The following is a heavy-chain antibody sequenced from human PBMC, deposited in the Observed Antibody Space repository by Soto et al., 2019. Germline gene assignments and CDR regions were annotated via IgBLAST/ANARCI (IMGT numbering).Heavy chain of an antibody. Sequence: EVQLLESGGGLVQPGGSLRLSCAASGLTFASYAMSWVRQAPGRGLEWVSTITGSGGSTYYADSVKGRFTISRDNAKNSLYLQMNSLRAEDTAVYYCARVVGATWAYCDYWGQGTLVTVSS. V-gene: IGHV3-23*01. D-gene: IGHD1-26*01. CDR1: GLTFASYA. CDR3: ARVVGATWAYCDY. CDR2: ITGSGGST. J-gene: IGHJ4*02.